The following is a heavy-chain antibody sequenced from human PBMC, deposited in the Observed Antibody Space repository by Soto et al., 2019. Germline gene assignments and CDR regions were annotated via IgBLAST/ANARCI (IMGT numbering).Heavy chain of an antibody. Sequence: GGSLRLSCAASGFIFSDYYMTWIRQAPGKGLGWVSHISSSGTIIYYADSVKGRFTISRDNAKNSLYLQMNSLRADDTAVYYCARDHHRYSGYDYVDYWGQGTLVTVSS. CDR2: ISSSGTII. D-gene: IGHD5-12*01. V-gene: IGHV3-11*01. CDR3: ARDHHRYSGYDYVDY. CDR1: GFIFSDYY. J-gene: IGHJ4*02.